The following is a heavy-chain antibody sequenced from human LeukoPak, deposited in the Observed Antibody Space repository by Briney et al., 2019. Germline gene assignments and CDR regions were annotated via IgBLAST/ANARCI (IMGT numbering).Heavy chain of an antibody. CDR2: INHSGST. Sequence: SETLSLTCAVYGGSFSGYYWSWIRQPPGKGLEWIGEINHSGSTNYNPSLKSRVTISVDTSKNQFSLKLSSVTAADTAVYYCARGGKYCSSTSCYVTSWDYWGQETLVTVSS. CDR3: ARGGKYCSSTSCYVTSWDY. CDR1: GGSFSGYY. J-gene: IGHJ4*02. D-gene: IGHD2-2*01. V-gene: IGHV4-34*01.